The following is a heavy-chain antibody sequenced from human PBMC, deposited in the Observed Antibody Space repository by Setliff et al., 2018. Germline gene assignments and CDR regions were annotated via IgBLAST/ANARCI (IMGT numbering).Heavy chain of an antibody. J-gene: IGHJ3*02. CDR1: GGSFSGYY. V-gene: IGHV4-34*01. CDR2: INHSGST. CDR3: AREWGSNGWALDI. D-gene: IGHD3-16*01. Sequence: SSETLSLTCAVYGGSFSGYYWSWIRQPPGKGLEWIGEINHSGSTNYNPSLKSRVTISVDTSKNQFSLTLSSVTAADTAVYYCAREWGSNGWALDIWGQGTMVTVSS.